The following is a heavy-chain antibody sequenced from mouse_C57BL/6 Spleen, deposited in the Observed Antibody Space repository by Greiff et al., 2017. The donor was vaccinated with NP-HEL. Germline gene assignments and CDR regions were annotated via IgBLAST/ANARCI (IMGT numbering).Heavy chain of an antibody. CDR3: TRYYGSTWYFDV. CDR1: GFNIKDYY. V-gene: IGHV14-1*01. CDR2: IDPEDGDT. Sequence: EVQLQESGAELVRPGASVKLSCTASGFNIKDYYMHWVKQRPEQGLVWIGRIDPEDGDTEYAPKFQGKATMTADTSSNTAYLQLSSLTSEDTAVYYCTRYYGSTWYFDVWGTGTTVTVSS. J-gene: IGHJ1*03. D-gene: IGHD1-1*01.